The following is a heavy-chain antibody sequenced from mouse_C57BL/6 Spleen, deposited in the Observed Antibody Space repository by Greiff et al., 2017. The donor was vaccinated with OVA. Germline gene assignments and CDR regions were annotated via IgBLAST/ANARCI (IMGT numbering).Heavy chain of an antibody. CDR1: GFTFSNYW. CDR2: IRLKSDNYAT. CDR3: TDGSTHWYFDV. J-gene: IGHJ1*03. D-gene: IGHD1-1*01. V-gene: IGHV6-3*01. Sequence: DVQLVESGGGLVQPGGSMKLSRVASGFTFSNYWMNWVRQSPEKGLEWVAQIRLKSDNYATHYAESVKGRFTISRDDSKSSVYLQMNNLRAEDTGIYYCTDGSTHWYFDVWGTGTTVTVSS.